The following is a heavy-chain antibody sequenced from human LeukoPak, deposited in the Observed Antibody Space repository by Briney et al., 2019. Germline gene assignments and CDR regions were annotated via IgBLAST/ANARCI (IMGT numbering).Heavy chain of an antibody. CDR1: GFTFDTYR. J-gene: IGHJ4*02. D-gene: IGHD1-1*01. V-gene: IGHV3-21*01. CDR3: ARDSPGTTASDY. Sequence: GGSLRLSRAASGFTFDTYRMNWVRQAPGKGLEWVSSISASGSYIYYADSLKGRFTIPRDNTKNSLFLQMNSLRAEDTAVYYCARDSPGTTASDYWGQGTLVTVSS. CDR2: ISASGSYI.